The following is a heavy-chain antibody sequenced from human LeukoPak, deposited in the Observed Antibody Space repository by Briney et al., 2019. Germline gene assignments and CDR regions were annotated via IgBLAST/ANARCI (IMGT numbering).Heavy chain of an antibody. CDR1: GFIVSHNY. CDR2: IYSGGNT. J-gene: IGHJ4*02. D-gene: IGHD3-3*01. Sequence: GGSLRLSCAASGFIVSHNYMSWVRQAPGKGLEWVSVIYSGGNTYYADSVKGRSTISRDNSKNTLSLQMNSLRAEDTAVYYCAKDAEYDVWSGYPDWGQGTLLTVSS. V-gene: IGHV3-53*01. CDR3: AKDAEYDVWSGYPD.